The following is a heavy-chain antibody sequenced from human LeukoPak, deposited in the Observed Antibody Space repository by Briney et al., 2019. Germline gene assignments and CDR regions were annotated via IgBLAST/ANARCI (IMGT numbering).Heavy chain of an antibody. V-gene: IGHV4-59*08. CDR2: IYYSGNT. Sequence: SETLSLTCTASDDSISSYYWTWIRQPPGKGLEWIGYIYYSGNTDHNPSLKSRVTMSVDTSKNQFSLKLSSVTAADTAVYYCARLYSSGWSFDYWGQGTLVTVSS. CDR1: DDSISSYY. D-gene: IGHD6-19*01. CDR3: ARLYSSGWSFDY. J-gene: IGHJ4*02.